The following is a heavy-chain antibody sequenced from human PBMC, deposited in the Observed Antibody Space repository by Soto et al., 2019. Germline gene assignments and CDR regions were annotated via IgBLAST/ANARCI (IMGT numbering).Heavy chain of an antibody. CDR2: IYYSGST. CDR1: GGSISSSSYY. Sequence: PSETLSLTCTVSGGSISSSSYYWGWIRQPPGKGLEWIGSIYYSGSTYYNPSLKSRVTISVDTSKNQFSLKLSSVTAADTAVYYCARHVVDYPDYYYYMDVWGKGPRSPSP. CDR3: ARHVVDYPDYYYYMDV. D-gene: IGHD4-17*01. V-gene: IGHV4-39*01. J-gene: IGHJ6*03.